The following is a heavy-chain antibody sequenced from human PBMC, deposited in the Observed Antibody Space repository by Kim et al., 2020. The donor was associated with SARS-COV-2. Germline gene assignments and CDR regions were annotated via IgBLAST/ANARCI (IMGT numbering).Heavy chain of an antibody. Sequence: SETLSLTCTVSGGSISSYYWSWIRQPPGKGLEWIGYIYYSGSTNYNPSLKSRVTISVDTSKNQFSLKLSSVTAADTAVYYCARVVGSSGWGPYYYYGMDVWGQGTTVTVSS. J-gene: IGHJ6*02. D-gene: IGHD6-19*01. V-gene: IGHV4-59*13. CDR1: GGSISSYY. CDR3: ARVVGSSGWGPYYYYGMDV. CDR2: IYYSGST.